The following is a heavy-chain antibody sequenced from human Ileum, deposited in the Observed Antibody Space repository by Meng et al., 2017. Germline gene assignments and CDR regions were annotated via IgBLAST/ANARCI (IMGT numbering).Heavy chain of an antibody. CDR1: GFTFSSFW. CDR3: VAWDMWNGYSSSGMDV. J-gene: IGHJ6*01. CDR2: INTDGSST. D-gene: IGHD3-9*01. Sequence: GGSLRLSCAASGFTFSSFWMHWVRQGPGKGLVWVSRINTDGSSTSYADSVKGRFTISRDNAKNTLYLQMNTLRAEDTAVYYCVAWDMWNGYSSSGMDVWGQGTRVTCSS. V-gene: IGHV3-74*01.